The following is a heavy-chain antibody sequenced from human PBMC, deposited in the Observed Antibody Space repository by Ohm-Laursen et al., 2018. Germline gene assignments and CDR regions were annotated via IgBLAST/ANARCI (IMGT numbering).Heavy chain of an antibody. CDR3: ASARGYSYGQSYWYFDL. Sequence: SETLSLTCAVSGYSISSGYYWGWIRQPPGKGLEWIGSIYHSGSTYYNPSLKSRVTISVDTSKNQFSLKLSSVTAADTAVYYCASARGYSYGQSYWYFDLWGRGTLVTVSS. CDR2: IYHSGST. D-gene: IGHD5-18*01. CDR1: GYSISSGYY. V-gene: IGHV4-38-2*01. J-gene: IGHJ2*01.